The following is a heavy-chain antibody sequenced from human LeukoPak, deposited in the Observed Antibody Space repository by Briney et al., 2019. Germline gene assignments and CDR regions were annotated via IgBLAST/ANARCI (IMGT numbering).Heavy chain of an antibody. CDR1: GLAVNSNY. V-gene: IGHV3-53*01. Sequence: PGGSQRLSCAASGLAVNSNYMSWVRQAPGKGLEWVSLIYSGGRTEYAGSVKGRFTIFRDNSENTVYLQMNSLRVEDTAMYFCATVGCNGATCYTQYFHSWGQGTQVTVSP. CDR3: ATVGCNGATCYTQYFHS. J-gene: IGHJ1*01. D-gene: IGHD4/OR15-4a*01. CDR2: IYSGGRT.